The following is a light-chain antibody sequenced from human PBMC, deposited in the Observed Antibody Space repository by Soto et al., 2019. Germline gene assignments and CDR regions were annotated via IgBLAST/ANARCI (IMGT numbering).Light chain of an antibody. V-gene: IGLV6-57*01. CDR3: QSFDSSDQV. Sequence: NFMLTQPHSVSESPGKTVTISCTRSSGSIASNYVQWYQQHPGSSPTTVIYEDNQRPSGVPDRFSGSIDSSSNSASLTISGLKTEDEADYSCQSFDSSDQVFGGGTKLTVL. CDR2: EDN. CDR1: SGSIASNY. J-gene: IGLJ3*02.